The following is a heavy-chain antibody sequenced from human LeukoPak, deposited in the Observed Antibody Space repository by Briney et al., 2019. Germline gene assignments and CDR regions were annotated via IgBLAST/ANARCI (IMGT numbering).Heavy chain of an antibody. Sequence: GGSLRLSCAASGFTFSNYMMHWVRQAPGKGLVWVSRIKSDGITITYADSVKGRFTISRDNSKNTLYLQMNSLRAEDTAVYYCAKGNVTGTTGYFDYWGQGTLVTVSS. J-gene: IGHJ4*02. CDR3: AKGNVTGTTGYFDY. CDR2: IKSDGITI. CDR1: GFTFSNYM. D-gene: IGHD1-20*01. V-gene: IGHV3-74*01.